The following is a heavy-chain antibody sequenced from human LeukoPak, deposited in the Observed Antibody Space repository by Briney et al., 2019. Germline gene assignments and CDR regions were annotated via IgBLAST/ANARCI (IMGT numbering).Heavy chain of an antibody. V-gene: IGHV4-34*01. CDR3: ATSLSGSTYYGMDV. CDR1: GGSFSGYY. J-gene: IGHJ6*02. D-gene: IGHD3-10*01. Sequence: KPSETLSLTCAVFGGSFSGYYWSWIRQPPGKGLEWIGQITHSGSTNYNPSLKSRVTISVDTSKNQFSLKLSSVTAADTAVYYCATSLSGSTYYGMDVWGQGATVTVSS. CDR2: ITHSGST.